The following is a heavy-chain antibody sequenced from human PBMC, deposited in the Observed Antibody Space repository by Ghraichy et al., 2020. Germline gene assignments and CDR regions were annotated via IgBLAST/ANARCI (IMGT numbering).Heavy chain of an antibody. CDR1: GFSFSSYG. J-gene: IGHJ4*02. CDR2: ISSRADII. Sequence: GESLNISCAASGFSFSSYGMNWVRQAPGKELEWVSYISSRADIIYYPDSVKGRFTISRDNGKNSLSLQMNSLRDDDTAVYYCARNHRYCYSPTCVLFDYWGQGTLVTVSS. CDR3: ARNHRYCYSPTCVLFDY. D-gene: IGHD2/OR15-2a*01. V-gene: IGHV3-48*02.